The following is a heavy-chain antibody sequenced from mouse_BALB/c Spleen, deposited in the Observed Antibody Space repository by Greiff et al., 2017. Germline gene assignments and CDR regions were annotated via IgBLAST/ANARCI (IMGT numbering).Heavy chain of an antibody. J-gene: IGHJ4*01. D-gene: IGHD2-4*01. CDR2: IYPGSGST. Sequence: LQQPGSELVRPGASVKLSCKASGYTFTSYWMHWVKQRPGQGLEWIGNIYPGSGSTNYDEKFKSKATLTVDTSSSTAYMQLSSLTSEDSAVYYCTRGDYDFYAMDYWGQGTSVTVSS. V-gene: IGHV1S22*01. CDR3: TRGDYDFYAMDY. CDR1: GYTFTSYW.